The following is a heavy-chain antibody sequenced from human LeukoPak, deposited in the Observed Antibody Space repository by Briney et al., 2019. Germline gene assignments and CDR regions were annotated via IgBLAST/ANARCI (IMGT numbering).Heavy chain of an antibody. Sequence: SVKVSCKAPGGTFSSYAISWVRQAPGQGLEWMGGIIPIFGTANYAQKFQGRVTITTDESTNTAYMELSSLRSEDTAVYYCARGRSNYGKPGLNWFDPWGQGTLVTVSS. CDR3: ARGRSNYGKPGLNWFDP. CDR2: IIPIFGTA. V-gene: IGHV1-69*05. CDR1: GGTFSSYA. J-gene: IGHJ5*02. D-gene: IGHD4-11*01.